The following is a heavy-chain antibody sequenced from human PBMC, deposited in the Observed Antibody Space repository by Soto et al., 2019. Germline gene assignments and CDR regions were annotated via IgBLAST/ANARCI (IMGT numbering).Heavy chain of an antibody. CDR1: GGTFSSYA. D-gene: IGHD3-16*01. CDR2: IIPIFGTA. Sequence: ASVKVSCKASGGTFSSYAISWVRQAPGQGLEWMGGIIPIFGTANYAQKFQGRVTITADESTSTAYMELSSLRSEDTAVYYCARSYGGSLRPYYYYGMDVWGQGTTVTVSS. V-gene: IGHV1-69*13. J-gene: IGHJ6*02. CDR3: ARSYGGSLRPYYYYGMDV.